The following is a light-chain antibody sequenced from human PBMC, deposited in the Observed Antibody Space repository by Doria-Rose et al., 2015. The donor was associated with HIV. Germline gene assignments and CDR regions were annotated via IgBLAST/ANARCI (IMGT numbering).Light chain of an antibody. J-gene: IGKJ1*01. CDR2: DGS. V-gene: IGKV3-20*01. CDR1: QSFSSTY. Sequence: EIVLTQSPGTLSLSPGERATLSCRASQSFSSTYLAWYQQKPAQAPSLLIYDGSTRATGIPDRFCASGSGTDFTLTINRLEPEDFALYYCHQYGTSWTFGQGTKVEI. CDR3: HQYGTSWT.